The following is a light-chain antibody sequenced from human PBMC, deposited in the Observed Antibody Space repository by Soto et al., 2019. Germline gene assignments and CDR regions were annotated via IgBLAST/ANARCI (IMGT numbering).Light chain of an antibody. V-gene: IGKV3-20*01. CDR3: QQYGSSPT. CDR1: QSVSSSY. Sequence: EIGLTQSPGTLSLAPGERATRSCSASQSVSSSYLAWYQQKPGQAPRLLIYGASSRATGIPDRFSGSGSGTDFPLTISRLEPEDFAVYYCQQYGSSPTFGQGTNVEI. CDR2: GAS. J-gene: IGKJ1*01.